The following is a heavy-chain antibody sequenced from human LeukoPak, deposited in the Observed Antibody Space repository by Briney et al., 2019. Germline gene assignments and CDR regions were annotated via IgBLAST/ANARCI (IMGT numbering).Heavy chain of an antibody. D-gene: IGHD3-10*01. Sequence: GGSLRLSCAASAFTFNSYVMSWVRQAPGKGLEWVSGISGSGSVTEYADSVKGRFTISRDNSKNTLYLQMNSLRAEDTAVYYCSWIRGVHGSYYMDAWGKGTTVTISS. J-gene: IGHJ6*03. V-gene: IGHV3-23*01. CDR1: AFTFNSYV. CDR3: SWIRGVHGSYYMDA. CDR2: ISGSGSVT.